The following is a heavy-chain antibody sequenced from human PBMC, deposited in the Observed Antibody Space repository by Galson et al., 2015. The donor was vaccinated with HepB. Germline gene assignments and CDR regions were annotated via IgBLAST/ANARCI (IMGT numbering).Heavy chain of an antibody. J-gene: IGHJ3*02. CDR2: IWNDGTER. V-gene: IGHV3-33*01. CDR3: AREAQSGHCNLTSCPDAFDI. Sequence: SLRLSCAASGFMFSAYGMHWVRQAPGKGLQWVAIIWNDGTERYYADSVKGRVTISRDNSKNTLYLQMNSLRADDTAVYYCAREAQSGHCNLTSCPDAFDIWGHGTLVTVSS. D-gene: IGHD2-2*01. CDR1: GFMFSAYG.